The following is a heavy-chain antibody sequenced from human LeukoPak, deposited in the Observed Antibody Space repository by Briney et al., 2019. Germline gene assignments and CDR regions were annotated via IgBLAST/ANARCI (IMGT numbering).Heavy chain of an antibody. D-gene: IGHD2-2*01. V-gene: IGHV4-39*07. Sequence: SETLSLTCTVSGGSISTSSYYWGWVRQPPGKGLEWIGNIFYSGSTYYSPSLKSRVTISLDTSRNQFSLKLNSVTAADTAVYYCASSPAYYYYMDVWGKGTTVTVSS. J-gene: IGHJ6*03. CDR3: ASSPAYYYYMDV. CDR2: IFYSGST. CDR1: GGSISTSSYY.